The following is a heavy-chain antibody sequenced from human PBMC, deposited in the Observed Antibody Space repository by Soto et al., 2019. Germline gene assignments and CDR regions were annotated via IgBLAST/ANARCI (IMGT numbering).Heavy chain of an antibody. Sequence: EVQLVESGGGLVQPGGSLRLSCAASGFTFSRYDMHWVRQGTGKGLEWVSGIDTTGAPYYSGSVKGRFTISRENAKNSLFLEMDSLRPGDTAVYYCARESSDWSAVDYWGQGILVTVSS. V-gene: IGHV3-13*05. CDR3: ARESSDWSAVDY. CDR2: IDTTGAP. D-gene: IGHD6-19*01. J-gene: IGHJ4*02. CDR1: GFTFSRYD.